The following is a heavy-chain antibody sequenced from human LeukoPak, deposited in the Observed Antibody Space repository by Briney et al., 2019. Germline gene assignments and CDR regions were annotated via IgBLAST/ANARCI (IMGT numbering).Heavy chain of an antibody. J-gene: IGHJ4*02. CDR1: GFTFSSYS. CDR2: ISSSSSYI. CDR3: AGDLTATIVVARRGFDY. Sequence: GSLRLSCAASGFTFSSYSMNWVRQAPGKGREWVSSISSSSSYIYYADSVKGRFTIHRDNAKNSLYLQMNSLRAEDTAVYYCAGDLTATIVVARRGFDYWGQGTLVTVSS. V-gene: IGHV3-21*01. D-gene: IGHD3-22*01.